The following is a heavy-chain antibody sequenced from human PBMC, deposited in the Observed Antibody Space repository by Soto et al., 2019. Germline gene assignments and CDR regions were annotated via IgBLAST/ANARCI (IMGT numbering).Heavy chain of an antibody. J-gene: IGHJ3*02. V-gene: IGHV3-21*01. D-gene: IGHD6-6*01. CDR1: GFTFSSYS. CDR3: ARGQDIAARNPWVPKSEPNDAFDI. CDR2: ISSSSSYI. Sequence: GGSLRLSCAASGFTFSSYSMNWVRQAPGKGLEWVSSISSSSSYIYYADSVKGRFTISRDNAKNSLYLQMNSLRAEDTAVYYCARGQDIAARNPWVPKSEPNDAFDIWGQGTMVTVSS.